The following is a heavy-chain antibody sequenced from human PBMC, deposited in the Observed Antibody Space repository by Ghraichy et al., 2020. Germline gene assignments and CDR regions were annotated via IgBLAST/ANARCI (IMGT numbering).Heavy chain of an antibody. J-gene: IGHJ6*02. CDR2: IWSDGSNK. Sequence: GGSLRLSCAASGFTFSSYGMHWVRQAPGKGLEWVAVIWSDGSNKYYADSVKGRFTISRDNSKNTLYLQMNSLRAEDTAVYYCARGGRSGIAAADRSVYHGIDVWGQGTTVTVSS. CDR1: GFTFSSYG. V-gene: IGHV3-33*01. D-gene: IGHD6-13*01. CDR3: ARGGRSGIAAADRSVYHGIDV.